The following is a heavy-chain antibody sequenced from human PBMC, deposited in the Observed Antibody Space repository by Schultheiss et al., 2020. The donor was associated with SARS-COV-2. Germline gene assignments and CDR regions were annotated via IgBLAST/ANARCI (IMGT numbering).Heavy chain of an antibody. Sequence: GGSLRLSCAASGFTFSSYAMSWVRQAPGKGLEWVSAISGSGGSTYYADSVKGRFTISRDNSKNTLYLQMNSLRAEDTAVYYCARDRPDSSGWTGDYWGQVTLVTVSS. V-gene: IGHV3-23*01. CDR3: ARDRPDSSGWTGDY. D-gene: IGHD6-19*01. J-gene: IGHJ4*02. CDR2: ISGSGGST. CDR1: GFTFSSYA.